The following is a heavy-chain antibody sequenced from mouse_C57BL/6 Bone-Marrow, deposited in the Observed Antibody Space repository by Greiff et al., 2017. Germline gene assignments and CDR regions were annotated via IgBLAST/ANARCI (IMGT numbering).Heavy chain of an antibody. V-gene: IGHV5-4*01. J-gene: IGHJ4*01. CDR3: ARDDYYGSSYYAMDY. CDR2: ISDGGSYT. D-gene: IGHD1-1*01. Sequence: EVMLVESGGGLVKPGGSLKLSCAASGFTFSSYAMSWVRQTPEKRLEWVATISDGGSYTYYPDNVKGRFTISRDNAKNNLYLQMSHLKSEDTAMYYCARDDYYGSSYYAMDYWGQGTSVTVSS. CDR1: GFTFSSYA.